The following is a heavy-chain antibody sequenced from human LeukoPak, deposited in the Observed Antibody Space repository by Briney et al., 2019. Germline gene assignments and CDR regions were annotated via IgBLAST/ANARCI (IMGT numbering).Heavy chain of an antibody. CDR2: IKEDGSEI. V-gene: IGHV3-7*01. J-gene: IGHJ3*02. CDR3: ARGARGWYHAFDI. Sequence: GGSLRLSCAASGFNFSTYWMTWVRQVPGKGLEWVANIKEDGSEIYYVDAVKGRFSISRDNAKNSLYLQMNSLRAEDTAVYYCARGARGWYHAFDIWGQGTMVTVSS. CDR1: GFNFSTYW. D-gene: IGHD6-19*01.